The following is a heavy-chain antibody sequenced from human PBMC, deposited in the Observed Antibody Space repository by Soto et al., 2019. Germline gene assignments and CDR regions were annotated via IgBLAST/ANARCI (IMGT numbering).Heavy chain of an antibody. V-gene: IGHV4-59*01. CDR3: AIDAYSGYDKGYFDY. CDR1: GGSISTYY. Sequence: QVQLQESGPGLVKPSETLSLTCTVSGGSISTYYWSWIRQPPGKGLEWIGFIYYSGTTNYNPSLKSRVTISVDTSKNQFSLKLSSVTAADTAVYFCAIDAYSGYDKGYFDYWGPGTLVTVSS. D-gene: IGHD5-12*01. CDR2: IYYSGTT. J-gene: IGHJ4*02.